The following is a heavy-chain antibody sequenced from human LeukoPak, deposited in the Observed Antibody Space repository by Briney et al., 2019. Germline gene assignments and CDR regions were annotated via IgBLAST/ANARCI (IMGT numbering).Heavy chain of an antibody. CDR2: IIHSGST. CDR1: GGSFSSYR. D-gene: IGHD4/OR15-4a*01. CDR3: ARGAPGY. V-gene: IGHV4-34*12. Sequence: SETLSLTCAVYGGSFSSYRWTWIRQPPGKGLEWIGQIIHSGSTKYNPSLNGRVTMSVDTSKNQFSLKLTSVTAADTAVYYCARGAPGYWGQGTLVTVSS. J-gene: IGHJ4*02.